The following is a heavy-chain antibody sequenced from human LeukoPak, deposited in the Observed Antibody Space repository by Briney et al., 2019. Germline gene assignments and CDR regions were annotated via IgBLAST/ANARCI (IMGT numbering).Heavy chain of an antibody. CDR2: ISGSGGGT. Sequence: PGGSLRLSCAASGFTFGSYAMSWVRQAPGKGLEWVSGISGSGGGTYYADSVKGRFTVSRDNSKNTLYLQMNSLRAEDTAIYYCAKDPQYCSGGSCYSPPQNFDSWGQGTLVTVSS. CDR1: GFTFGSYA. D-gene: IGHD2-15*01. V-gene: IGHV3-23*01. CDR3: AKDPQYCSGGSCYSPPQNFDS. J-gene: IGHJ4*02.